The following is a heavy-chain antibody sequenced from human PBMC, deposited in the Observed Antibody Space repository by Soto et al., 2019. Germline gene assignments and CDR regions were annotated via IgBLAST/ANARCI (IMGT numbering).Heavy chain of an antibody. J-gene: IGHJ4*02. CDR2: IYYSGST. CDR3: ARVPWELGTRFDY. V-gene: IGHV4-30-4*01. CDR1: GGSISSGDYY. D-gene: IGHD1-26*01. Sequence: SETLSLTCTVSGGSISSGDYYWSWIRQPPGKGLEWIGYIYYSGSTYYNPSLKSRVTISVDTSKNQFSLKLSSVTAADTAVYYCARVPWELGTRFDYWGQGTLVTVSS.